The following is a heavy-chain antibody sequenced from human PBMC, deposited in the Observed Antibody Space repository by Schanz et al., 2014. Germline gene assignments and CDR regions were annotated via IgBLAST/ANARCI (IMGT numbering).Heavy chain of an antibody. CDR1: GFTYSRYW. CDR3: ARDKGGYYPFDY. V-gene: IGHV3-30*03. J-gene: IGHJ4*02. Sequence: QLVESGGGFVQPGGSLRLSCKDSGFTYSRYWMHWVRQAPGKGLEWVAVISYDGTNKYYADSVKGRFTISRDNSKNTLYLQMNSLRAEDTAVYYCARDKGGYYPFDYWGQGTLVTVSS. D-gene: IGHD3-3*01. CDR2: ISYDGTNK.